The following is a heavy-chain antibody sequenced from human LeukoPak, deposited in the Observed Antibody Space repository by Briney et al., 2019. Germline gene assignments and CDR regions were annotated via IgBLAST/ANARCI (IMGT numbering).Heavy chain of an antibody. CDR3: ARGSRDGYNWYYFDY. Sequence: PSETLSLTCTVSGGSISSGDYYWSWIRQPPGKGLEWMGYINHSGSTYYSPSLKSRITISVDTSKNQFSLKLSSVTAADTAVYYCARGSRDGYNWYYFDYWGQGTLVTVSS. D-gene: IGHD5-24*01. V-gene: IGHV4-30-4*01. CDR1: GGSISSGDYY. J-gene: IGHJ4*02. CDR2: INHSGST.